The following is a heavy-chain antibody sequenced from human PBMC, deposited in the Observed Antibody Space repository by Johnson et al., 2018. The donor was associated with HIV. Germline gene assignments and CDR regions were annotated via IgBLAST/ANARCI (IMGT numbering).Heavy chain of an antibody. CDR2: ISDDGSKK. CDR3: ARGGGCGDSFDI. J-gene: IGHJ3*02. D-gene: IGHD2-21*01. Sequence: VQLVESGGGFIQPGGSLRLSCAASAFTVSSNYMSWVRQAPGKGLEWVAVISDDGSKKYYVDSVKGRFTISRDNSKNTLYLQMNSLRVDDTAVYYCARGGGCGDSFDIWGQGTMVTVSS. V-gene: IGHV3-30*03. CDR1: AFTVSSNY.